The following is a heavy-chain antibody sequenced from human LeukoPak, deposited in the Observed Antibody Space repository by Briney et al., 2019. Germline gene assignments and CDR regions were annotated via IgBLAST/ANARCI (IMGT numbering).Heavy chain of an antibody. CDR1: GYTFTGYY. V-gene: IGHV1-2*02. CDR3: ARSTLGSGYYYPLGY. Sequence: GASVKVSCKASGYTFTGYYMHWVRQAPGQGLEWMGWINPNSGGTNYAQKFQGRVTMTRDTSISTAYMELSRLRSDDTAVYYCARSTLGSGYYYPLGYWGQGTLVTVSS. D-gene: IGHD3-22*01. CDR2: INPNSGGT. J-gene: IGHJ4*02.